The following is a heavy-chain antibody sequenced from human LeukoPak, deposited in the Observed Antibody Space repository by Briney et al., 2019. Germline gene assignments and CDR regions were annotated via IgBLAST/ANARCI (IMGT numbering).Heavy chain of an antibody. Sequence: SETLSLTCTVSGGSITSGGYYWSWIRQPPEKGLEWIAYIHHSGSTSYNPSLMGRVTISVDTSKNQFSLKLNSVTAADTAVYYCARLNGGSWGQGTPVTVSS. CDR1: GGSITSGGYY. CDR2: IHHSGST. J-gene: IGHJ4*02. D-gene: IGHD4-23*01. V-gene: IGHV4-30-2*01. CDR3: ARLNGGS.